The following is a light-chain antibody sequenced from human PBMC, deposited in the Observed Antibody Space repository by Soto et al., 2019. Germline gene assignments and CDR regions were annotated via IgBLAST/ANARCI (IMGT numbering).Light chain of an antibody. J-gene: IGKJ4*01. CDR2: DTS. V-gene: IGKV1-39*01. CDR1: QSISSY. CDR3: QQSYRTPLT. Sequence: ASQSISSYLDWYQQKPGKAPKLLIYDTSSMQSGIPARFSGSGSGTDFTLTISSLQPEDFATYYCQQSYRTPLTFGGGTKVDNK.